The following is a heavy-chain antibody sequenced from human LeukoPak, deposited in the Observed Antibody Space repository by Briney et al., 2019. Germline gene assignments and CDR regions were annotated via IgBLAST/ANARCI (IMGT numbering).Heavy chain of an antibody. V-gene: IGHV3-23*01. Sequence: GGSLRLSCAASGFTFSSYGMTWVRQAPGKGLEWVSSIGSTGRTTYYADAVRGRFSISRDNSKNTLYVQMNSLTAEDTAVYYCAKVSASGTDYWGQGTLVTVSS. CDR1: GFTFSSYG. D-gene: IGHD6-13*01. CDR2: IGSTGRTT. J-gene: IGHJ4*02. CDR3: AKVSASGTDY.